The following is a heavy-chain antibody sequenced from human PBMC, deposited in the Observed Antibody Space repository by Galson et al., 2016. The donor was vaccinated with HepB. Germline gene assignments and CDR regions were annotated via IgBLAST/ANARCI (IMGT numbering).Heavy chain of an antibody. CDR2: INSDGGSK. Sequence: LRLSCAASGFTFSSYWMHWVRQAPGKGLVWVSRINSDGGSKDYADSVTGRFTISRDNAKNTLYLQMYSLRDKDTAVYFCARGGGKPGISYGLDVWGQGTTVTVSS. CDR3: ARGGGKPGISYGLDV. V-gene: IGHV3-74*01. J-gene: IGHJ6*02. CDR1: GFTFSSYW. D-gene: IGHD3-10*01.